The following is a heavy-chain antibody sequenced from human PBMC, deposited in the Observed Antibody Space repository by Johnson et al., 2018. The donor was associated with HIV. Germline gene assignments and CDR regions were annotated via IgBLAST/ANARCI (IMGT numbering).Heavy chain of an antibody. CDR2: ISYDGSNK. CDR3: ARDRGWGYVGGNSWNAFDI. J-gene: IGHJ3*02. D-gene: IGHD4-23*01. Sequence: QVQLVESGGGVVQPGRSLRLSCVASGFTFSSYGMHWVRQAPGKGLEWVAVISYDGSNKYYADSVKGRLTVSRDNFKNTLHLQMNSLRGEDTAVYYCARDRGWGYVGGNSWNAFDIWGQGTMVTVSS. CDR1: GFTFSSYG. V-gene: IGHV3-30*03.